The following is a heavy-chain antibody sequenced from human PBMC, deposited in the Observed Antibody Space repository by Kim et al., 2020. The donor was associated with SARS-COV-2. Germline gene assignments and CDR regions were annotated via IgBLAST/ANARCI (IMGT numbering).Heavy chain of an antibody. J-gene: IGHJ4*02. D-gene: IGHD3-22*01. CDR1: GFRFSSYW. V-gene: IGHV3-7*01. CDR2: IIGDGSVK. Sequence: GGSLRLSCAASGFRFSSYWMSWVRQAPGKGLEWVANIIGDGSVKYYLESVKGRFTISRDNANNSVYLQMHSLRAEDTAVYYCARVNYDSLVGYWGQGTL. CDR3: ARVNYDSLVGY.